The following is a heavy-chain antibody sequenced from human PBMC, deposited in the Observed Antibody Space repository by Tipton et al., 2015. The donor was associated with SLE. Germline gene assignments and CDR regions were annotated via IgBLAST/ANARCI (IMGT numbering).Heavy chain of an antibody. V-gene: IGHV4-31*03. J-gene: IGHJ5*02. D-gene: IGHD4-17*01. CDR1: GGSISSGGYY. CDR2: IYYSGST. Sequence: LRLSCTASGGSISSGGYYWSWIRQHPGKGLEWIGYIYYSGSTDYNPSLKSRVTISVDTSKNQFSLKLSSVTAADTAVYYCATYQGDYGDQGWFDPWGQGTLVTVSS. CDR3: ATYQGDYGDQGWFDP.